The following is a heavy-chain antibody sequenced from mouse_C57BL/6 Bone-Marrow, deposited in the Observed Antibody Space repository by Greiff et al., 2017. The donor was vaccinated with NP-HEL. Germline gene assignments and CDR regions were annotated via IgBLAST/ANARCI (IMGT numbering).Heavy chain of an antibody. CDR3: ARSAYDGYYEDY. Sequence: VQLQHPGAELVKPGASVKLSCKPSGYTLPSYWLHWVKRGPGRGLGWIGRIDPNSVGTKYNEKFKSKATLTVDKPSSTAYMQLSSLTSEDSAVYYCARSAYDGYYEDYWGQGTTLTVSS. J-gene: IGHJ2*01. D-gene: IGHD2-3*01. V-gene: IGHV1-72*01. CDR2: IDPNSVGT. CDR1: GYTLPSYW.